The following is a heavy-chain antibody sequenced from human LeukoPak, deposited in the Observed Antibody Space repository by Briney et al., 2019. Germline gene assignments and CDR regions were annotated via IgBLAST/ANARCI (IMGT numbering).Heavy chain of an antibody. J-gene: IGHJ6*02. V-gene: IGHV3-23*01. D-gene: IGHD5-18*01. CDR1: GFTFSSYA. CDR3: ARDRGGGYSYGDGMDV. CDR2: ISGSGGST. Sequence: PGGSLRLSCAASGFTFSSYAMSWVRQAPGKGLEWVSAISGSGGSTYYADSVKGRFTISRDNSKNTLCLQMNSLRAEDTAVYYCARDRGGGYSYGDGMDVWGQGTTVTVSS.